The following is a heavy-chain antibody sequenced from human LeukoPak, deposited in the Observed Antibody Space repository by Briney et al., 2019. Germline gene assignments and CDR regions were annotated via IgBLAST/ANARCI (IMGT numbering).Heavy chain of an antibody. CDR3: ARDYYDSSGYDYYYYYYMDV. V-gene: IGHV4-61*02. CDR1: GGSISSGSYY. Sequence: SQTLSLTCAVSGGSISSGSYYWSWIRQPAGKGLEWIGRIYTSGSTNSNPSLKSRVTISVDTSKNQFSLKLSSVTAADTAVYYCARDYYDSSGYDYYYYYYMDVWGKGTTVTVSS. J-gene: IGHJ6*03. CDR2: IYTSGST. D-gene: IGHD3-22*01.